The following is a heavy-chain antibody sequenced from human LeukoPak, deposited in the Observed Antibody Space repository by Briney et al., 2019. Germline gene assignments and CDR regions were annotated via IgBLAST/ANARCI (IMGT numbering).Heavy chain of an antibody. J-gene: IGHJ6*03. CDR1: GFTFSSHS. V-gene: IGHV3-48*04. CDR2: ISSSSSTI. CDR3: ARVGGRSWQQLVLDYYYYYMDV. D-gene: IGHD6-13*01. Sequence: GGSLRLSCAASGFTFSSHSMNWVRQAPGKGLQWVSYISSSSSTIYYADSVKGRFTISRDNAKNSLYLQMNSLRAEDTALYYCARVGGRSWQQLVLDYYYYYMDVWGKGTTVTVSS.